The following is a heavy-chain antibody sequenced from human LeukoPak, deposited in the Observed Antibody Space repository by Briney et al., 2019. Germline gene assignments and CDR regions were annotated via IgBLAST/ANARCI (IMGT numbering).Heavy chain of an antibody. CDR3: ARDLIAAGGKVTYGMDV. J-gene: IGHJ6*02. CDR2: IIPICGIA. D-gene: IGHD6-13*01. Sequence: TVNVSCKASGGTFSRYAIRWVPQPPGKAREGMGRIIPICGIANYAQKFQGRVTFTADKSTSTDYMELSSLRSEDTAVYYCARDLIAAGGKVTYGMDVWGQGTTVTVSS. V-gene: IGHV1-69*04. CDR1: GGTFSRYA.